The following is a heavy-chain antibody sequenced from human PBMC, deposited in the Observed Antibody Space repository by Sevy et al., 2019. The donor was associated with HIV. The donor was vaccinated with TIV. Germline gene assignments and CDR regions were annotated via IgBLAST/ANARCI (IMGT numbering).Heavy chain of an antibody. CDR1: GFTFSSYA. CDR3: AKSTRSITVIVVVTPLFDY. V-gene: IGHV3-23*01. J-gene: IGHJ4*02. D-gene: IGHD3-22*01. CDR2: ISGNGGST. Sequence: GGSLRLSCAASGFTFSSYAMSWVRQAPGKGLEWVSAISGNGGSTYYAGSVKGRFTISRDNSKNTLYLQMNSLRAEDTAVYYCAKSTRSITVIVVVTPLFDYWGQGTLVTVSS.